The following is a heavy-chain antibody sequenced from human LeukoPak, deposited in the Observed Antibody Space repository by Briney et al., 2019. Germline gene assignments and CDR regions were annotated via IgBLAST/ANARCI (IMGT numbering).Heavy chain of an antibody. CDR3: ARRFGDYSGYGMDV. D-gene: IGHD4-17*01. Sequence: SETLSLTCTVSGGSISSYYWSWIRQPPGKGLEWIGYIYYSGSTNYNPSLKSRVTISVDTSKNQFSLKLSSVTAADTAVYYCARRFGDYSGYGMDVWDQGTTVTVSS. CDR2: IYYSGST. J-gene: IGHJ6*02. CDR1: GGSISSYY. V-gene: IGHV4-59*01.